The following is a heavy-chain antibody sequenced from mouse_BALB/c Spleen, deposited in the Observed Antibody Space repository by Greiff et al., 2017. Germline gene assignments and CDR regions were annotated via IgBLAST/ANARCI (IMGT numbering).Heavy chain of an antibody. D-gene: IGHD1-2*01. CDR1: GYAFTNYL. J-gene: IGHJ3*01. CDR3: ARSTATSFFAY. CDR2: INPGSGGT. Sequence: VQLHQSGAELVRPGTSVKVSCKASGYAFTNYLIEWVKQRPGQGLEWIGVINPGSGGTNYNEKFKGKATLTADKSSSTAYMQLSSLTSDDSAVYFCARSTATSFFAYWGQGTLVTVSA. V-gene: IGHV1-54*01.